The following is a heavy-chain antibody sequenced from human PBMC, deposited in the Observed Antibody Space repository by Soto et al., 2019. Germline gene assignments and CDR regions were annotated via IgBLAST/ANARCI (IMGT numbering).Heavy chain of an antibody. CDR3: AKDRGAYRVNYYFDY. CDR1: GFTFSSYA. V-gene: IGHV3-23*01. J-gene: IGHJ4*02. D-gene: IGHD2-15*01. CDR2: ISGSGGST. Sequence: PGGSLRLSCAASGFTFSSYAMSWVRQAPGKGLEWVSAISGSGGSTYYADSVKGRFTISRDNSKNTLYLQMNSLRAEDTAVYYCAKDRGAYRVNYYFDYWGQGTLVTVSS.